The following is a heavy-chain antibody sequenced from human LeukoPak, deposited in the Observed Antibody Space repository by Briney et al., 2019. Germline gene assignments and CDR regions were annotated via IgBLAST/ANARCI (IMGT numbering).Heavy chain of an antibody. V-gene: IGHV3-30-3*01. J-gene: IGHJ6*02. CDR2: ISYDGSNK. Sequence: GGSLRLSCAASGFTFSSYAMHWVRQAPGKGLEWVAVISYDGSNKYYADSVKGRFTISRDNSKNTLYLQMNSLRAEDTAVYYCAGDPFNSAVVYYYYGMDVWGQGTTVTVSS. D-gene: IGHD1-26*01. CDR3: AGDPFNSAVVYYYYGMDV. CDR1: GFTFSSYA.